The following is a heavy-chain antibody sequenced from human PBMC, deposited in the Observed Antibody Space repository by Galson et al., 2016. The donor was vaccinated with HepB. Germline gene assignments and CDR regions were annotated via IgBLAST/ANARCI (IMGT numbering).Heavy chain of an antibody. D-gene: IGHD5-18*01. CDR3: ATPRGYSYAYWDDTTTDY. V-gene: IGHV3-23*01. J-gene: IGHJ4*02. CDR2: ISGSGGNT. CDR1: GFTFSSYA. Sequence: SLRLSCAASGFTFSSYAMSWVRQAPGKGLEWVSAISGSGGNTYYADSVKGRFTISRDNSKNTLYLQMNSLRAEDTAVYYCATPRGYSYAYWDDTTTDYWGQGTLVTVSS.